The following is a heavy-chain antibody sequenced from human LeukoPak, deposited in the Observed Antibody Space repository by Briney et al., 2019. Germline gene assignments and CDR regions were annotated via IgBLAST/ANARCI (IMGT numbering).Heavy chain of an antibody. Sequence: GGSLRLSCVFSGFTFSNYWMSWVRQAPGKGLEWVANIKQDESEKHYVDSVKGRFTISRDNAKNSLYLQMNSLRAEDTAVYYCATKEWGNYGMDVWGQGTTVTVSS. D-gene: IGHD7-27*01. CDR2: IKQDESEK. J-gene: IGHJ6*02. V-gene: IGHV3-7*03. CDR3: ATKEWGNYGMDV. CDR1: GFTFSNYW.